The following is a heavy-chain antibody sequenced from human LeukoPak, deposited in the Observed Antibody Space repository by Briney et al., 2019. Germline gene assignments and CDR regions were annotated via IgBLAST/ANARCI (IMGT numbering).Heavy chain of an antibody. CDR3: ARDRPVWFGGRYYYYGMDV. D-gene: IGHD3-10*01. V-gene: IGHV3-30-3*01. CDR1: GFTFSSYA. J-gene: IGHJ6*02. Sequence: PGGSLRLSCAASGFTFSSYAMHWVRQAPGKGLEWVAVISYDGSNKYYADSVKGRFTISRDNAKNSLYLQMNSLRAEDTAVYYCARDRPVWFGGRYYYYGMDVWGQGTTVTVSS. CDR2: ISYDGSNK.